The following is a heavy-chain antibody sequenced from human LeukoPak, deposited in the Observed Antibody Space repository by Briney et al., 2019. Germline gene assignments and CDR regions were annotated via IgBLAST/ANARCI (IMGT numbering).Heavy chain of an antibody. CDR1: GGSISSYY. CDR3: ARVSPPSLYYVDYDY. Sequence: SETLSLTRTVSGGSISSYYWSWIRQPPGKGLEWIGYIYYSGSTNYNPSLKSRVTISVDTSKNQFSLKLSSVTAADTAVYYCARVSPPSLYYVDYDYWGQGTLVTVSS. CDR2: IYYSGST. V-gene: IGHV4-59*01. J-gene: IGHJ4*02. D-gene: IGHD4-17*01.